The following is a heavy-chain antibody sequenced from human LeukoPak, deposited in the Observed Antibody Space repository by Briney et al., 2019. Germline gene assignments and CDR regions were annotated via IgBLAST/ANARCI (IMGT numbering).Heavy chain of an antibody. CDR2: ISGSGGST. D-gene: IGHD3-10*01. Sequence: PGGSLRLSCAASGFTFSSYAMSWVRQAPGKGLEWVSAISGSGGSTYYADSVKGRFTISRDNSKNTLYLQMNSLRAEDTAVYYCAQPVRASGSYGAFDIWGQGTMVTVSS. CDR3: AQPVRASGSYGAFDI. J-gene: IGHJ3*02. V-gene: IGHV3-23*01. CDR1: GFTFSSYA.